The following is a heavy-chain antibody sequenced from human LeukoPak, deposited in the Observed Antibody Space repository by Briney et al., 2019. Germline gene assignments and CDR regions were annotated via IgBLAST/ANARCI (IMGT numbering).Heavy chain of an antibody. J-gene: IGHJ4*02. V-gene: IGHV3-7*01. CDR3: ARLLGDRTIYDY. CDR1: GFTFRTCW. D-gene: IGHD2-21*01. Sequence: GGSLRLSCAASGFTFRTCWMSWVRQAPGKGLEWVASINQGGGDTYYVESVKGRFTISRDNSMNSFFLQMNNLRVEDTAVYYCARLLGDRTIYDYWGQGTLVTVSS. CDR2: INQGGGDT.